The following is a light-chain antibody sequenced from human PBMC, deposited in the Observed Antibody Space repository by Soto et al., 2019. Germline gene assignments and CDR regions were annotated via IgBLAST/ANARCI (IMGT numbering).Light chain of an antibody. J-gene: IGKJ5*01. CDR1: QDISNY. V-gene: IGKV1-33*01. CDR2: DAS. Sequence: DIQMTQSPSSVSASVGYRVSITCQASQDISNYLNWYQQKPGKAPKLLIYDASNLETGVPSRFSGSGSGTDFTFTISSLQPEDIATYYCQQYDNLPITFGQGTRLEIK. CDR3: QQYDNLPIT.